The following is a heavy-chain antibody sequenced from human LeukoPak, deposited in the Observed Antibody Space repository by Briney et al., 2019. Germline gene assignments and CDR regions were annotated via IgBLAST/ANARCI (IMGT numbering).Heavy chain of an antibody. D-gene: IGHD6-13*01. CDR2: IYYSGST. J-gene: IGHJ4*02. CDR3: ARHSRGDSSSWSRGPFVY. CDR1: GGSISSYY. V-gene: IGHV4-59*08. Sequence: SETLSLTCTVSGGSISSYYWSWIRQPPGKGLEWIGYIYYSGSTNYNPSLKSRVTISVDTSKNQFSLKLSSVTAADTAVYYCARHSRGDSSSWSRGPFVYWGQGTLVTVSS.